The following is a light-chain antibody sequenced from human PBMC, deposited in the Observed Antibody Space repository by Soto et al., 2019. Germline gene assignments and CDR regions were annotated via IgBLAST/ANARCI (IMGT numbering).Light chain of an antibody. V-gene: IGKV3-20*01. Sequence: EIVLTQSPGTLSLSPGERATLSCRASQSVRSSHLAWYQQKPGQAPRLLIYGVSSRATGIPDRFSGSGSGTDFTLTISRLEPEDFAVYSCQQYSSSPATFGQGTKVEI. CDR1: QSVRSSH. CDR2: GVS. J-gene: IGKJ1*01. CDR3: QQYSSSPAT.